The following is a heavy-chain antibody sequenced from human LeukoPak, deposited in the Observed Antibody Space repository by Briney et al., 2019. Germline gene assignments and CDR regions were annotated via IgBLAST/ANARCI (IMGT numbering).Heavy chain of an antibody. J-gene: IGHJ4*02. Sequence: SETLSLTCTVSGGSISSYYWSWIRQPAGKGLEWIGRIYTNGSTNYNPSLKSRVTMSVDTSKNQFSLKLSSVTAADTAVYYCARDETDAAAGNFDYWGQGTLVTVSS. CDR3: ARDETDAAAGNFDY. CDR2: IYTNGST. CDR1: GGSISSYY. D-gene: IGHD6-13*01. V-gene: IGHV4-4*07.